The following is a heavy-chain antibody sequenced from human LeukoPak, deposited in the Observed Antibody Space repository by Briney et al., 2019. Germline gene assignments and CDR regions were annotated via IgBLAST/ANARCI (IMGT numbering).Heavy chain of an antibody. D-gene: IGHD3-16*02. CDR2: IYYSGST. J-gene: IGHJ6*03. CDR3: ASQEGELSSYYYYYYMDV. V-gene: IGHV4-39*07. CDR1: GGSISSSSDY. Sequence: TSETLSLTCTVSGGSISSSSDYWGWIRQPPGKGLEWIGRIYYSGSTYYNPSLNSRVTISVDTSKNQFSLQLSSVTAAATAVYYCASQEGELSSYYYYYYMDVWGKGTKVTVSS.